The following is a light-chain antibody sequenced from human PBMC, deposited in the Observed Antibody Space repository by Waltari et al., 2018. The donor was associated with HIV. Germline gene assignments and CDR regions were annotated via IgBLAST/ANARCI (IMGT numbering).Light chain of an antibody. V-gene: IGLV1-47*01. Sequence: QSVLTQPPSASGTPGQRVTISCSGSSSNIGSNYVYWYQPLPGTAPKLLIYRNNQRPSGVPDRFSGSKSGTSASLAISGLRSEDEADYYCAAWDDSLSGVVIGGGTKLTVL. CDR1: SSNIGSNY. J-gene: IGLJ2*01. CDR2: RNN. CDR3: AAWDDSLSGVV.